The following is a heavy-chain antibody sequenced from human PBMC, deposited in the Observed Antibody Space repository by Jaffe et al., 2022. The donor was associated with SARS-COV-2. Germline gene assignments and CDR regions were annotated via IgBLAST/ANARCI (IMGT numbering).Heavy chain of an antibody. V-gene: IGHV3-15*01. D-gene: IGHD4-17*01. CDR3: TTDLTDAFTVTTDY. Sequence: EVQLVESGGGLVKPGGSLRLSCAASGFTFSNAWMSWVRQAPGKGLEWVGRIKSKTDGGTTDYAAPVKGRFTISRDDSKNTLYLQMNSLKTEDTAVYYCTTDLTDAFTVTTDYWGQGTLVTVSS. J-gene: IGHJ4*02. CDR2: IKSKTDGGTT. CDR1: GFTFSNAW.